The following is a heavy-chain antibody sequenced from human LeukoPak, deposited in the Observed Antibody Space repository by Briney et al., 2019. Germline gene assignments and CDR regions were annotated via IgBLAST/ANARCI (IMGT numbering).Heavy chain of an antibody. CDR2: ISSNGGST. D-gene: IGHD3-10*01. CDR1: GFTFSSYA. J-gene: IGHJ4*02. CDR3: VKGGYYGSGSYYTSFDY. Sequence: PGGSLRLSCSASGFTFSSYAMHWVRQAPGKRLEYVSAISSNGGSTYYADSVKGRFTISRDNSKNTLYLQMSSLRAEDTAVYYCVKGGYYGSGSYYTSFDYWGQGTLVTVSS. V-gene: IGHV3-64D*06.